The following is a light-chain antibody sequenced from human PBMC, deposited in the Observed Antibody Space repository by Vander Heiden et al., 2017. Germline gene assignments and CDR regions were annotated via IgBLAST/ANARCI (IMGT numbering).Light chain of an antibody. CDR1: QSVTSSY. J-gene: IGKJ1*01. V-gene: IGKV3-20*01. CDR2: GAS. Sequence: ELVLPQSPGTLYLSPGQRPTLSCRASQSVTSSYLAWYQQTPGQAPRLLIYGASSRDTGIPDRFSGSGSGTDFTLTISRLEPEDFAVYYCQQYGSSPRTFGQGTKVEIK. CDR3: QQYGSSPRT.